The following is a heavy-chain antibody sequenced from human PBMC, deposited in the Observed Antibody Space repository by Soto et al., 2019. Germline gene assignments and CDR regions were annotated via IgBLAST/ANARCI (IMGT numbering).Heavy chain of an antibody. D-gene: IGHD2-2*01. CDR3: ARQPYCSSTSCYPSPSWFDP. CDR1: GGSISSSSYY. J-gene: IGHJ5*02. CDR2: IYYSGST. Sequence: QLQLQESGPGLVKPSETLSLTCTVSGGSISSSSYYWGWIRQPPGKGLEWIGSIYYSGSTYYNPSLKSPVTICLDTSKDQFSLCLSSVTAADTAVYYCARQPYCSSTSCYPSPSWFDPWGQGTLVTVSS. V-gene: IGHV4-39*01.